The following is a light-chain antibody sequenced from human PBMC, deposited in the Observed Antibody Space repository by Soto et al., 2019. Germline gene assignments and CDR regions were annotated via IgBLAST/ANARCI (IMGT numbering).Light chain of an antibody. CDR2: AAS. Sequence: DIQMTQSPSSLSASVGDRVTITCRASQSISSYLNWYQHKPGKAPKLLIYAASSVQIGVPSHLSGRGSGTEFTLTISSLEPEDFGTYYCQQIYKMPSFGQGTRLDTK. CDR3: QQIYKMPS. J-gene: IGKJ5*01. V-gene: IGKV1-39*01. CDR1: QSISSY.